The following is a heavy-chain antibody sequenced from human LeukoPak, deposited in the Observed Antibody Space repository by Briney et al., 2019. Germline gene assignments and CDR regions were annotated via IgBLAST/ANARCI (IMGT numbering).Heavy chain of an antibody. CDR3: AKGVGGDNYFDY. CDR2: ISYDGSNK. Sequence: HPGRSLRLSYAASGFTFSSYGMHWVRQAPGKGLEWVAVISYDGSNKYYADSVKGRFTISRDNSKNTLYLQMNSLRAEDTAVYYCAKGVGGDNYFDYWGQGTLVTVSS. CDR1: GFTFSSYG. D-gene: IGHD2-21*02. J-gene: IGHJ4*02. V-gene: IGHV3-30*18.